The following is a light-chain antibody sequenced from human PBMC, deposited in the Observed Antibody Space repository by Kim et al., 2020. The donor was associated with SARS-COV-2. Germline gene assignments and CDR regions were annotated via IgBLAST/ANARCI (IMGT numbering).Light chain of an antibody. J-gene: IGKJ5*01. V-gene: IGKV3-11*01. CDR3: QQRSNWLT. CDR1: QSVSSY. Sequence: SGSAGESATRSCRAIQSVSSYVTCYQQKPGQAPRLIVYEAANRATGIPARFRGSGSGTDFTLTISSLEPEDFAVYYCQQRSNWLTFGQGTRLEIK. CDR2: EAA.